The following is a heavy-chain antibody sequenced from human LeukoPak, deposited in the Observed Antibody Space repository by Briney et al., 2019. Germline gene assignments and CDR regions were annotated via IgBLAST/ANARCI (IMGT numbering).Heavy chain of an antibody. D-gene: IGHD3-16*02. V-gene: IGHV4-34*01. J-gene: IGHJ3*02. CDR1: GGSFSGYY. Sequence: PSETLSLTCAVYGGSFSGYYWSWIRQPPGKGLEWIGEINHSGSTNYNPSLKSRVTMSVDTSKNQFSLKLSSVTAADTAVYYCARFSELRLGELSTDAFDIWGQGTMVTVSS. CDR3: ARFSELRLGELSTDAFDI. CDR2: INHSGST.